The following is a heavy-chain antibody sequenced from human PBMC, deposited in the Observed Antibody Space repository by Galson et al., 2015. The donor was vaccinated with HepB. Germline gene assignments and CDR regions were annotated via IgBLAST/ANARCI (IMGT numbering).Heavy chain of an antibody. CDR3: ATLPAATLGYFDL. D-gene: IGHD2-2*01. J-gene: IGHJ2*01. V-gene: IGHV3-33*08. CDR2: IWYDGSNK. CDR1: GFTFSSYG. Sequence: SLRLSCAASGFTFSSYGMHWVRQAPGKGLEWVAVIWYDGSNKYYADSVKGRFTISRDNSKNTLYLQMNSLRAEDTAVYYCATLPAATLGYFDLWGRGTLVTVSS.